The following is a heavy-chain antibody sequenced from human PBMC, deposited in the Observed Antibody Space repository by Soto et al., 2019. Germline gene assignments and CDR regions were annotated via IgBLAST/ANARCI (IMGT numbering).Heavy chain of an antibody. CDR3: ARVAVAGTSRRPRGFNY. V-gene: IGHV1-18*01. D-gene: IGHD6-19*01. J-gene: IGHJ4*02. CDR2: ISAYKGDT. Sequence: GASVKVSCKASGYIFTSHVISWVRQAPGQVLDWIGWISAYKGDTKYAQTVQGRVTMTTDTSTRIAYMELRSLTSDDTAVYYCARVAVAGTSRRPRGFNYWGQGTLVTVSS. CDR1: GYIFTSHV.